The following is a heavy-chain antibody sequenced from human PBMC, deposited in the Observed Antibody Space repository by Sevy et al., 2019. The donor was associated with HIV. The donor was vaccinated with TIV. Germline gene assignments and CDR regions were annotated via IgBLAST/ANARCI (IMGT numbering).Heavy chain of an antibody. CDR1: GFTFSIYA. CDR2: ISSDGSNI. V-gene: IGHV3-30-3*01. Sequence: GGSLRLSCAASGFTFSIYAMHWVSQTPGKGLECVALISSDGSNINYADLVKGRFTISRDNSKNTLYLQMNSLRTEDTAVYYCAKDQLGSIDYWGQGTLVTVSS. CDR3: AKDQLGSIDY. J-gene: IGHJ4*02. D-gene: IGHD7-27*01.